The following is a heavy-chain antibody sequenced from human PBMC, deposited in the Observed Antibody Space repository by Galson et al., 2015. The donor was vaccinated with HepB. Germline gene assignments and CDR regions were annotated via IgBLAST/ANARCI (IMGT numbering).Heavy chain of an antibody. CDR2: IYYNGNT. CDR3: ARDGGGGSFDP. V-gene: IGHV4-31*11. J-gene: IGHJ5*02. CDR1: GGSISSTGYY. Sequence: LSLTCDVSGGSISSTGYYWTWIRQHPGKGLEWIGYIYYNGNTYYSPSLKNRVTMSVDTSRNQFSLKLKSVTAADTALYYCARDGGGGSFDPWGQGALVIVSS. D-gene: IGHD3-16*01.